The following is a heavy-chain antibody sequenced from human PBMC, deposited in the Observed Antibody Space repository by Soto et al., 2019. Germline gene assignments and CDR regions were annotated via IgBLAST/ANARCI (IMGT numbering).Heavy chain of an antibody. CDR2: IYYSGST. CDR1: GGSVSSGSYY. J-gene: IGHJ4*02. Sequence: SETLSLTCTVSGGSVSSGSYYWSWIRQPPGKGLEWIGYIYYSGSTNYNPSLKSRVTISVDTSKNQFSLKLSSVTAADTAVYYCARAHLYSSGWYLEATTPYYFDYWGQGTLVTVSS. D-gene: IGHD6-19*01. CDR3: ARAHLYSSGWYLEATTPYYFDY. V-gene: IGHV4-61*01.